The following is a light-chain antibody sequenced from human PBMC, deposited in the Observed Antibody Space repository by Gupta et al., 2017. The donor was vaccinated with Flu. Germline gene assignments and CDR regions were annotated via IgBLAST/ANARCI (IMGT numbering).Light chain of an antibody. CDR2: EVS. V-gene: IGLV2-14*01. Sequence: QSALTQPASVSGSPGQSITISCTGTTSDVGGYNSVSWYQQRPATAPNLMLYEVSNRPSGSANRFSGSNSGDTASLTISGLQAEDEADYYCSSYTNGSTSVVVFGGGTKLTVL. J-gene: IGLJ2*01. CDR3: SSYTNGSTSVVV. CDR1: TSDVGGYNS.